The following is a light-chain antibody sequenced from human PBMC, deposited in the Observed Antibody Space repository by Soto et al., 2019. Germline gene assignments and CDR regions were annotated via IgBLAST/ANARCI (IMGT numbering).Light chain of an antibody. CDR3: QQYNSYPYT. V-gene: IGKV1-5*01. Sequence: DIQMTQSPSTLSASVGDRVTITCRASQSISSWLAWYQQKPGKAPKLLIYDASSLESGVPPRFSGSGSGTKFTLTISSLQPDDFATYYCQQYNSYPYTFGQGTKVDIK. CDR2: DAS. CDR1: QSISSW. J-gene: IGKJ2*01.